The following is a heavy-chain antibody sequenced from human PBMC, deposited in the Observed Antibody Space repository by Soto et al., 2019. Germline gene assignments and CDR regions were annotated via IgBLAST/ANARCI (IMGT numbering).Heavy chain of an antibody. J-gene: IGHJ6*02. CDR1: GFSLSNARMG. CDR3: ARTRLSDYDFWSGYYAPRDYYYGMDV. D-gene: IGHD3-3*01. CDR2: IFSNDEK. V-gene: IGHV2-26*01. Sequence: SGPTLVNPTETLTLTCTVSGFSLSNARMGVSWIRQPPGKALEWLAHIFSNDEKYYSTSLKSRLTISKDTSKSQVVLTMTNMYPVDTATYYCARTRLSDYDFWSGYYAPRDYYYGMDVWGQGTTVTVSS.